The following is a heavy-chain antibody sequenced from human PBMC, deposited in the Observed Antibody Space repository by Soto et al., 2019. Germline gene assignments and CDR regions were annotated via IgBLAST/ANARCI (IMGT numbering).Heavy chain of an antibody. D-gene: IGHD2-15*01. V-gene: IGHV1-69*06. J-gene: IGHJ4*02. CDR3: ARRDSGGFYRFFDS. Sequence: AASVKVSCKASGGSLSTNPISWVRQAPGQGLEWMGGTGSGTGPGNHAQKFQGRLTVTADKSTSTVYMELTNLSSEDTAVYYCARRDSGGFYRFFDSWGQGTLVTV. CDR1: GGSLSTNP. CDR2: TGSGTGPG.